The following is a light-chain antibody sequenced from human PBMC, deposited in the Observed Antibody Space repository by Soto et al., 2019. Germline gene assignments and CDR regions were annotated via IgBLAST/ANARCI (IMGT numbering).Light chain of an antibody. Sequence: QSALTQSASVSGSPGQSITISCTGTSSDVGNYNYVSWYQQHPGEVPKLIIFNVNNRPSGVSNRFSGSKSGNTASLTISGLQAEDEADYYCSSFTSSTTYVFGTATKLTVL. CDR3: SSFTSSTTYV. V-gene: IGLV2-14*01. CDR2: NVN. J-gene: IGLJ1*01. CDR1: SSDVGNYNY.